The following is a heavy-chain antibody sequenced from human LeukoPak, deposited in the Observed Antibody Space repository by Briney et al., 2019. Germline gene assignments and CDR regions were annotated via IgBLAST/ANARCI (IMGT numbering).Heavy chain of an antibody. D-gene: IGHD1-26*01. CDR2: LYWDDDK. Sequence: SGPPLVKPTQTLTLTCTFYGFSLSTSGVGVGWIRQPPGKALEWLALLYWDDDKRYSPSLKSWVTITKDTSKNQVVLRMTNMDPVDTATYYCAHRQNTRGSAFDIWGQGTMVTVSS. J-gene: IGHJ3*02. V-gene: IGHV2-5*02. CDR1: GFSLSTSGVG. CDR3: AHRQNTRGSAFDI.